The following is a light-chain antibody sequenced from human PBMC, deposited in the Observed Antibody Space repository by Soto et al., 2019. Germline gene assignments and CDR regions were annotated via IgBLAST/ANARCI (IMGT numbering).Light chain of an antibody. CDR3: QQYNTWPLIT. J-gene: IGKJ5*01. CDR1: QTVSRH. CDR2: GAS. V-gene: IGKV3-15*01. Sequence: VLTPSPGTMSLSPVERATLSCRASQTVSRHLAWYQQKPGQAPRLLVFGASTRATGIPDRFSGSGSGTDFTLTISFLQSEDFAVYYCQQYNTWPLITFGPGTRLEI.